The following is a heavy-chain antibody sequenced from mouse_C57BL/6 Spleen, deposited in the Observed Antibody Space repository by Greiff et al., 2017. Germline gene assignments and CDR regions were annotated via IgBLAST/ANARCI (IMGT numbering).Heavy chain of an antibody. D-gene: IGHD1-1*01. Sequence: QVQLQQSGAELVRPGTSVKVSCKASGYAFTNYLIEWVKQRPGQGLEWIGVINPGSGGTNYNEKFKGKATLTADKSSSTAYMQLSSRTSEDSAVYFCARERGDYDGAWFAYWGQGTLVTVSA. CDR2: INPGSGGT. CDR1: GYAFTNYL. J-gene: IGHJ3*01. CDR3: ARERGDYDGAWFAY. V-gene: IGHV1-54*01.